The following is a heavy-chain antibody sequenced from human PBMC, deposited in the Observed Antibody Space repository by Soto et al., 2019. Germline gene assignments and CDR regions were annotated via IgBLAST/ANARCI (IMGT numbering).Heavy chain of an antibody. CDR2: INAGNGNT. D-gene: IGHD3-22*01. V-gene: IGHV1-3*01. CDR1: GYTFTSYA. J-gene: IGHJ5*02. CDR3: ARELGYYDSSGVSVWFDP. Sequence: ASVKVSCKASGYTFTSYAMHWVRQAPGQRLEWMGWINAGNGNTKYSQKFQGRVTITRDTSASTAYMELSSLRSEDTAVYYCARELGYYDSSGVSVWFDPWGQGTLVTVSS.